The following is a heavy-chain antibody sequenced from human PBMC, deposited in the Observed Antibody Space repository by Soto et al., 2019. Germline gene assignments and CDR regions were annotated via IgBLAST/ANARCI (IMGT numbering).Heavy chain of an antibody. Sequence: ASVKVSCKASGGTFSSYGFSWVRQAPGQGLEWMGGIIPLFAAPSYAQKFQGRVTFTADESASTAYMELRSLRSEDTALYYCARCYYDSTGYYPYYFDYWGQGTLVTVSS. J-gene: IGHJ4*02. CDR2: IIPLFAAP. V-gene: IGHV1-69*13. D-gene: IGHD3-22*01. CDR1: GGTFSSYG. CDR3: ARCYYDSTGYYPYYFDY.